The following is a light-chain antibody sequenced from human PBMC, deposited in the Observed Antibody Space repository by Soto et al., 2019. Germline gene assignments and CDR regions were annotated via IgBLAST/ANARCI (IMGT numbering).Light chain of an antibody. CDR2: KAS. CDR1: QSINIW. CDR3: QQYNSYSWT. J-gene: IGKJ1*01. V-gene: IGKV1-5*03. Sequence: DIQMTQSPSTLSASVGGRVTITCRASQSINIWLAWYQQKPGKAPKLLIYKASSLESGVPSRFSGSGSGTEFTLTISSLQPDDFATYYCQQYNSYSWTFGQGTKVEIK.